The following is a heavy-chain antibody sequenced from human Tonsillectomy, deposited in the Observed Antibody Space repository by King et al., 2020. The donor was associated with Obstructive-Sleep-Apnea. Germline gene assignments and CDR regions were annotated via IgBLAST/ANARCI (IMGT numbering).Heavy chain of an antibody. CDR1: GFTFSTYE. CDR3: ATYGDYPGSSFDY. J-gene: IGHJ4*02. Sequence: VQLVESGGGVVQPGRSLRLSCAASGFTFSTYEMHWVRPAPGKGLEWVAVISYDGSDKYYADSVKGRFTISRDNSKNALSLQMNSLTTEDTAEFYCATYGDYPGSSFDYWGQGTLVTVSS. CDR2: ISYDGSDK. V-gene: IGHV3-30*04. D-gene: IGHD4-17*01.